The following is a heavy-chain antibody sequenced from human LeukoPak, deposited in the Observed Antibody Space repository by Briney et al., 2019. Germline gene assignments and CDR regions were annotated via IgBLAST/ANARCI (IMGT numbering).Heavy chain of an antibody. D-gene: IGHD3-10*01. V-gene: IGHV4-31*11. CDR1: GGSFSGYY. J-gene: IGHJ4*02. Sequence: PSETLSLTCAVYGGSFSGYYWSWIRQHPGKGLEWIGYIYYSGSTYYNPSLKSRVTISVDTSKNQFSLKLSSVTAADTAVYYCARDRVVWTELWFGELWGQGTLVTVSS. CDR2: IYYSGST. CDR3: ARDRVVWTELWFGEL.